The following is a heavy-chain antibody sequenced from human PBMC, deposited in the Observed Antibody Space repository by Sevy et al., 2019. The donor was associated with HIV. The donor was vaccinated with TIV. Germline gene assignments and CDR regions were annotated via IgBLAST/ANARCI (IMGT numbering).Heavy chain of an antibody. Sequence: ASVKVSCKASGYTFTGYYMHWVRQAPGQGLEWMGRINPNSGGTNYAQKFQGRVTMTRDTSISTAYMELSRLRSDDTAVDYCARQMGYYDSSGYYPWFDYWGQGTLVTVSS. CDR3: ARQMGYYDSSGYYPWFDY. D-gene: IGHD3-22*01. CDR1: GYTFTGYY. V-gene: IGHV1-2*06. J-gene: IGHJ4*02. CDR2: INPNSGGT.